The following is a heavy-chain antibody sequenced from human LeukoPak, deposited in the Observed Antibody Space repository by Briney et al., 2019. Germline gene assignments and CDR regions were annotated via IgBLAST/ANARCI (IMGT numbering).Heavy chain of an antibody. V-gene: IGHV3-13*01. CDR1: GFTFSSYD. D-gene: IGHD3-10*01. CDR3: ARGVPFGEKGIDV. J-gene: IGHJ6*04. Sequence: PGGSLRLSCAASGFTFSSYDMYWVRQSTGEGLEWVSAINIAGDTYYAASGKGRFTISRENAKNSLSLQMNSLRAGDTAVYYCARGVPFGEKGIDVWGKGTTVTVSS. CDR2: INIAGDT.